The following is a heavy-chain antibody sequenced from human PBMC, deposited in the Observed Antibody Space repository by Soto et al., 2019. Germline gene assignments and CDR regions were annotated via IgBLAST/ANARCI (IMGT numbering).Heavy chain of an antibody. J-gene: IGHJ6*02. CDR1: GGTFSSYA. CDR2: IIPIFGTA. D-gene: IGHD2-15*01. CDR3: ASLLGYCSGGSCWHYYYGMDV. Sequence: QVQLVQSGAEVKKPGSSVKVSCKASGGTFSSYAISWVRQAPGQGLEWMGGIIPIFGTANYAQKFQGRVTITADESTSTAYMELSSLRSEDTAVYYCASLLGYCSGGSCWHYYYGMDVWGQGTTVTVSS. V-gene: IGHV1-69*01.